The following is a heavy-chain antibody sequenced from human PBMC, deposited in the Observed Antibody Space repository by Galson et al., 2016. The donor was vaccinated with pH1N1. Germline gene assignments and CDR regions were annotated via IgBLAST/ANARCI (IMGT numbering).Heavy chain of an antibody. Sequence: ETLSLTCGVSGPSFLSFSAYYWTWIRQAPGKGLEWIGEIEPTGYTNYSPSLNNRVTISANTSKNHLPLKVTSVTAADTAVYYCSRLPRYYYATGTYRKAYDYWDQGILVTVSA. J-gene: IGHJ4*02. V-gene: IGHV4-34*01. CDR2: IEPTGYT. CDR3: SRLPRYYYATGTYRKAYDY. CDR1: GPSFLSFSAYY. D-gene: IGHD1-7*01.